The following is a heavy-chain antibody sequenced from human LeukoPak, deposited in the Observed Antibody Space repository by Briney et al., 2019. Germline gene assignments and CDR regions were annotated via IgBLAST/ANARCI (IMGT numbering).Heavy chain of an antibody. V-gene: IGHV1-2*02. CDR1: GYTFTGYY. D-gene: IGHD6-13*01. J-gene: IGHJ5*02. CDR3: ARVCCEGIAAAGTPWFDP. Sequence: ASVKVSCKASGYTFTGYYMHWVRQAPGQGLEWMGWINPNSGGTNYAQKFQGRVTMTRDTSISTAYMELSRLRSDDTAVYYWARVCCEGIAAAGTPWFDPWGQGTLVTVSS. CDR2: INPNSGGT.